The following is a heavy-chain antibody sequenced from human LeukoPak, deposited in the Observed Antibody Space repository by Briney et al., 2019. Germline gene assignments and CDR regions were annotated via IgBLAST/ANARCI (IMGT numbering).Heavy chain of an antibody. Sequence: AGGSLRLPCAASGFTFSNAWMSWVRQAPGKGLEWVGRIKSKTDGGTTDYAAPVKGRFTISRDDSKNTLYLQMSSLKTEDTAVYCCTTEGTVVTPIAYWGQGTLVTVSS. J-gene: IGHJ4*02. CDR2: IKSKTDGGTT. D-gene: IGHD4-23*01. CDR3: TTEGTVVTPIAY. CDR1: GFTFSNAW. V-gene: IGHV3-15*01.